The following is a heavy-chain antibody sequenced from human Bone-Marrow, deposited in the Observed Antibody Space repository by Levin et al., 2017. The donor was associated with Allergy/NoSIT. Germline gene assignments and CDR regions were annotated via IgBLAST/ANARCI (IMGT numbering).Heavy chain of an antibody. Sequence: SCAASGFSFRSYSMNWVRQAPGKGLEWLSSISSASDYLYSADSVKGRFTFSRDNAKNSLHLQMNSLRSEDTAIYYCARGSSGSYQRHDAFDIWGQGTMVTVSS. CDR3: ARGSSGSYQRHDAFDI. J-gene: IGHJ3*02. CDR2: ISSASDYL. CDR1: GFSFRSYS. D-gene: IGHD1-26*01. V-gene: IGHV3-21*01.